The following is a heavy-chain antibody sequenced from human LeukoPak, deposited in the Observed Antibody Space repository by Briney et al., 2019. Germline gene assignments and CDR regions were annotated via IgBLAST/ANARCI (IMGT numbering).Heavy chain of an antibody. CDR3: ARDQGYSYGSGFNYYYYMDV. CDR2: ISSSGSTI. Sequence: AGGSLRLSCAASGFTFSDYYMSWIRQAPGKGLEWVSYISSSGSTIYYADSVKGRFTISRDNAKNSLYLQMNSLRAEDTAVYYCARDQGYSYGSGFNYYYYMDVWGKGTTVTVSS. J-gene: IGHJ6*03. CDR1: GFTFSDYY. V-gene: IGHV3-11*04. D-gene: IGHD5-18*01.